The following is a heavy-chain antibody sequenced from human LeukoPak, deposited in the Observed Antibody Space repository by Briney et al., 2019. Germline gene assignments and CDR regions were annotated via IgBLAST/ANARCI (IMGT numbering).Heavy chain of an antibody. CDR2: ITGSGGST. D-gene: IGHD5-18*01. Sequence: PGGSLRLSCAASGFTFSTYVVNWVRQAPGKGLEWVSTITGSGGSTYYADSVKGRFTISRDNSKNTLYLQMNSLRAEDTAVYYCAKPQPRGYWGQGTLVTVSS. V-gene: IGHV3-23*01. CDR1: GFTFSTYV. CDR3: AKPQPRGY. J-gene: IGHJ4*02.